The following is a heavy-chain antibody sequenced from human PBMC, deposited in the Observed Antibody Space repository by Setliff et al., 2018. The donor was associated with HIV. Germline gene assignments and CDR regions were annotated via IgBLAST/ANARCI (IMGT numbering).Heavy chain of an antibody. V-gene: IGHV7-4-1*02. CDR1: GYTFTTYG. D-gene: IGHD4-17*01. CDR2: IKTDSGSP. CDR3: ARALYGDYGGDLNWLDP. J-gene: IGHJ5*02. Sequence: GESLKISCKTSGYTFTTYGLSWVRQAPGQGLEWMGWIKTDSGSPTYAQGFTGRFVFSVDTSVTTAYLQISSLKAEDTAVYYCARALYGDYGGDLNWLDPWGQGTLVTVSS.